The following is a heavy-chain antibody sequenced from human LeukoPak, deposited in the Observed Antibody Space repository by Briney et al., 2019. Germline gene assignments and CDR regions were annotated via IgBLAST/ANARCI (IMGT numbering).Heavy chain of an antibody. CDR1: GYSISSGYY. J-gene: IGHJ4*02. CDR3: ARDYYDSSGPPRAFDY. V-gene: IGHV4-38-2*02. CDR2: IYHSGST. D-gene: IGHD3-22*01. Sequence: ETLSLTCAVSGYSISSGYYWGWIRQPPGKGLEWIGSIYHSGSTYYNPSLKSRVTISVDTSKNQFSLKLSSVTAADTAVYYCARDYYDSSGPPRAFDYWGQGTLVTVSS.